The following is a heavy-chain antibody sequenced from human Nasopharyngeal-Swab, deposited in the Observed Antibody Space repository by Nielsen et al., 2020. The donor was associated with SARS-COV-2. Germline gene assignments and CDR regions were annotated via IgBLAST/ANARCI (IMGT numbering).Heavy chain of an antibody. V-gene: IGHV3-30*03. CDR1: GFVFSSYG. D-gene: IGHD7-27*01. J-gene: IGHJ4*02. Sequence: GESLKISCSASGFVFSSYGMHWVRQAPGKGLEWVAVISYDGNNKYYADSVKGRFTISRDNSKSTLYLQVNSLRPEDTAVYYCTASTGDFRYFDYWGQGTLVTVSS. CDR2: ISYDGNNK. CDR3: TASTGDFRYFDY.